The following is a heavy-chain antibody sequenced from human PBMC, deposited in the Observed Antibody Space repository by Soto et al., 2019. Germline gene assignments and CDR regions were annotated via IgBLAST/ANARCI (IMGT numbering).Heavy chain of an antibody. CDR1: GYSFTSYW. D-gene: IGHD2-2*01. CDR3: ARAASDIVVVPAAIHFDY. Sequence: GESLKISCKGSGYSFTSYWIGWVRQMPGKGLEWMGIIYPGDSDTRYSPSFQGLVTISVDKSISTAYLQWSSLKASDTAMYYCARAASDIVVVPAAIHFDYWGQGTLVTVSS. V-gene: IGHV5-51*01. CDR2: IYPGDSDT. J-gene: IGHJ4*02.